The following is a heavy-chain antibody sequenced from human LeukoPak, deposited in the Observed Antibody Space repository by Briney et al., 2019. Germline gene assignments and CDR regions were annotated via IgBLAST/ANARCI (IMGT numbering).Heavy chain of an antibody. V-gene: IGHV3-23*01. CDR1: GFXFSKYA. CDR2: ISPSDGNT. D-gene: IGHD4-17*01. CDR3: AKDSSVPYGITD. J-gene: IGHJ4*02. Sequence: EGSLRLSCGASGFXFSKYAMSWVRQAPGKGLEWVSAISPSDGNTFYAGSVKGRFTISRDNFKNTLSLQMNSLRAEDTALYYCAKDSSVPYGITDWGQGTLVTVSS.